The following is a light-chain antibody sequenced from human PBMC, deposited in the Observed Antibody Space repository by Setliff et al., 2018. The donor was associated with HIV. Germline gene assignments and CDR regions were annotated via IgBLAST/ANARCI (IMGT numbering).Light chain of an antibody. V-gene: IGLV2-14*03. CDR3: CSYTSGSTLV. CDR2: EVS. J-gene: IGLJ2*01. CDR1: SSDIGGYYY. Sequence: QSVLTQPASVSGSPGQSITISCSGTSSDIGGYYYVSWYQQYPGRAPKLILYEVSNRPSGISNRFSGSKSGNTVSLTISGLQAEDDADYYCCSYTSGSTLVFGGGTKVTVL.